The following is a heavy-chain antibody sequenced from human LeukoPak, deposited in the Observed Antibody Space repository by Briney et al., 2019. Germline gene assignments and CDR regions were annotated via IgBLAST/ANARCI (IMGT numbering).Heavy chain of an antibody. D-gene: IGHD1-26*01. J-gene: IGHJ4*02. V-gene: IGHV3-23*01. CDR1: GFTFSSYA. CDR2: ISGSGGST. Sequence: GGSLRLSCAASGFTFSSYAMSWVRQAPGKGLEWVSAISGSGGSTYYADSVKGRFTISRDNSKNTLYLQMNSLGAEDTAVYYCAKDRYGGSYVEVFDYWGQGTLVTVSS. CDR3: AKDRYGGSYVEVFDY.